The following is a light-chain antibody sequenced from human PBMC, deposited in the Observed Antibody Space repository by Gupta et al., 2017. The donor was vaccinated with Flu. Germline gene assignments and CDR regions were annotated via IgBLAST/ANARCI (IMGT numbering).Light chain of an antibody. CDR3: HQDGSSPRT. Sequence: EIVLTQSPGTLSLSPGERATLSCRASQSVSSNNLAWYQQKPGQAPRLLIYGASSRANGFPDRFSGSGSGTDFTLTISRLEPEDFAVYYCHQDGSSPRTFGQGTKVEIK. V-gene: IGKV3-20*01. CDR2: GAS. CDR1: QSVSSNN. J-gene: IGKJ1*01.